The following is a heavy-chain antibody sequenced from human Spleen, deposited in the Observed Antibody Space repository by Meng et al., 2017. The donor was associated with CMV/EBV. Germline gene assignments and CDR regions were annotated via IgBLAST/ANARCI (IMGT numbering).Heavy chain of an antibody. J-gene: IGHJ6*02. CDR1: GFTFSSCD. CDR2: IGTAGDT. V-gene: IGHV3-13*01. Sequence: GESLKISCAASGFTFSSCDMHWVRQATGKGLEWVSVIGTAGDTYYPGSVKGRFTISRENAKKSLHLQMNSLRAGDTAVYYCARGGSSSSAHYGMDVWGQGTTVTVSS. CDR3: ARGGSSSSAHYGMDV. D-gene: IGHD6-6*01.